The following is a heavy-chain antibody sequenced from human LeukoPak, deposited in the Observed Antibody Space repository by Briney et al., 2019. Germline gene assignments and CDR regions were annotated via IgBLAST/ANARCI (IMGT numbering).Heavy chain of an antibody. D-gene: IGHD3-10*01. CDR2: ICYSGST. V-gene: IGHV4-59*01. Sequence: PSETLSLTCTVSGGSISSYYWSWIRQPPGKGLECIGYICYSGSTNYNPSLKSRVTISVDTSKNQFSLKLSSVTAADTAVYYCARGYGSGSYGFGYWGQGTLVTVSS. CDR3: ARGYGSGSYGFGY. CDR1: GGSISSYY. J-gene: IGHJ4*02.